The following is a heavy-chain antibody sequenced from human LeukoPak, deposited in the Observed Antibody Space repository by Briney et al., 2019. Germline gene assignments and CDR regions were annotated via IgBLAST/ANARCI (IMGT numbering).Heavy chain of an antibody. D-gene: IGHD6-19*01. CDR2: ISASGRT. Sequence: PSETLSLTCTVSGGSISSYYWSWIRQPAGRGLEWIGRISASGRTNYNPSLKSRVTLSLDTSKNQFSLRLSSVTAADTAVYYCARDTGRYSSGWTYYFDYWGQGTLVTVSS. CDR3: ARDTGRYSSGWTYYFDY. V-gene: IGHV4-4*07. CDR1: GGSISSYY. J-gene: IGHJ4*02.